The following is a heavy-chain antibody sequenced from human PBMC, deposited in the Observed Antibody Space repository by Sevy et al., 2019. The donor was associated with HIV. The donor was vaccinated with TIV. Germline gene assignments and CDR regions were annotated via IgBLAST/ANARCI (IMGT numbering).Heavy chain of an antibody. D-gene: IGHD3-22*01. CDR2: FDPEDGDT. CDR3: ATTKDYYDSSGYPFDY. Sequence: ASVKVSCKVSGYTLTEFSMHWVRQAPGKGLEWMGTFDPEDGDTIYAQKFQGRVTMTEDTSTDTAYMELSSLRSEDTAVYYCATTKDYYDSSGYPFDYWGQGTLVTVSS. V-gene: IGHV1-24*01. CDR1: GYTLTEFS. J-gene: IGHJ4*02.